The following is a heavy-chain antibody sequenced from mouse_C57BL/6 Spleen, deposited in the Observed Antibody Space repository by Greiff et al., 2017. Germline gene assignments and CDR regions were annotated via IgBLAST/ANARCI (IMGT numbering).Heavy chain of an antibody. J-gene: IGHJ1*03. CDR1: GYTFTDYN. D-gene: IGHD1-1*01. V-gene: IGHV1-18*01. CDR2: INPNNGGT. CDR3: ARGGYYGSSYKYFDV. Sequence: EVKLQQSGPELVKPGASVKIPCKASGYTFTDYNMDWVKQSHGKSLEWIGDINPNNGGTIYNQKFKGKATLTVDKSSSTAYMELRSLTSEDTAVYYCARGGYYGSSYKYFDVWGTGTTVTVSS.